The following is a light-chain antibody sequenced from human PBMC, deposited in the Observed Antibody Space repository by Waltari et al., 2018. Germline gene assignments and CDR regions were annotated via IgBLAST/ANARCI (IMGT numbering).Light chain of an antibody. CDR1: ESVSRY. CDR2: DTS. J-gene: IGKJ4*01. CDR3: QRRSLWPLT. V-gene: IGKV3-11*01. Sequence: EIVLTQSPATLPLFAGERATLSCRARESVSRYLGWYQQKPGQAPRLLIYDTSIRATGVPARFIGSGYGTDFTLTISRLEPEDFALYFCQRRSLWPLTFGGGTKVEI.